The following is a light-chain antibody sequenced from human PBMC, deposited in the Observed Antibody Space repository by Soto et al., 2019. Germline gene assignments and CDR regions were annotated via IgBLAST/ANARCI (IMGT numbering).Light chain of an antibody. CDR3: QQYSSSPPGYT. V-gene: IGKV3-20*01. CDR2: GAS. Sequence: EIVLTQSPGTLSLSPGERATLSCRASQSISSSYLAWYQQKPGQAPRLLIYGASSRATGIPDRFSGSGSGTDFTLTISSLEPEDFAVYYCQQYSSSPPGYTFGQGTKVEIK. CDR1: QSISSSY. J-gene: IGKJ2*01.